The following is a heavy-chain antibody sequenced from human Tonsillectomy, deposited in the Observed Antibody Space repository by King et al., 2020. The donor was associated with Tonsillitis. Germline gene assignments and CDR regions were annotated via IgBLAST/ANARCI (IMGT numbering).Heavy chain of an antibody. CDR3: ARVVGPNHYFDY. D-gene: IGHD1-26*01. J-gene: IGHJ4*02. CDR2: FFNGGST. V-gene: IGHV3-53*01. CDR1: GFTVSSNY. Sequence: VQLVESGGGLIQPGGSLRLSCAASGFTVSSNYMSWVRQAPGKGLEWVSVFFNGGSTYYAGSVKGRFTISRDNSKNTLYLHRNSVRAEDTAVYYCARVVGPNHYFDYWGQGTLVTVSS.